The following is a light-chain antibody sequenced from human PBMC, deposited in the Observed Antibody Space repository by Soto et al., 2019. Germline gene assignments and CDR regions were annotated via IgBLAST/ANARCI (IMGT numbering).Light chain of an antibody. Sequence: DIQMTQSPSTLSASVGDRVTITCRASQRISTWLARYQQKPGKVPKLLISDASTLDSGVPSRFRGSGFGTEITLTINSLQPDDFATYYCQHYDRYSGTFGQGTKVDIK. CDR3: QHYDRYSGT. V-gene: IGKV1-5*01. J-gene: IGKJ1*01. CDR2: DAS. CDR1: QRISTW.